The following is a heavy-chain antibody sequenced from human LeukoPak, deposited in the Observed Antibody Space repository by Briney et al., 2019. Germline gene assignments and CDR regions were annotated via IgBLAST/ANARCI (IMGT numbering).Heavy chain of an antibody. V-gene: IGHV1-2*02. CDR1: GYTFTGYY. D-gene: IGHD4-17*01. CDR3: ARGGNYGDYSWFDP. CDR2: INPNSGGT. J-gene: IGHJ5*02. Sequence: ASVKVSCKASGYTFTGYYMHWVRQAPGQGLEWMGWINPNSGGTNYAQKFQGRVTMTTDTSTSTAYMELRSLRSDDTAVYYCARGGNYGDYSWFDPWGQGTLVTVSS.